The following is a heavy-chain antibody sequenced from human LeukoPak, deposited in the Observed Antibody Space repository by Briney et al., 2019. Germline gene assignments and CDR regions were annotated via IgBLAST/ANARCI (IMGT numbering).Heavy chain of an antibody. V-gene: IGHV1-18*01. J-gene: IGHJ4*02. CDR2: ISAYNGNT. CDR1: GGTFSSYA. Sequence: ASVKVSCKASGGTFSSYAISWVRQAPGQGLEWMGWISAYNGNTNYAQKLQGRVTMTTDTSTSTAYMELRSLRSDDTAVYYCARRIVGATTGDYWGQGTLVTVSS. D-gene: IGHD1-26*01. CDR3: ARRIVGATTGDY.